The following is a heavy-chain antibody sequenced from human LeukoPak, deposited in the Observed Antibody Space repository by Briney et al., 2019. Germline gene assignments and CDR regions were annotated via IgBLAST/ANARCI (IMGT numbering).Heavy chain of an antibody. Sequence: GGSLRLSCAASGFTFSDYYMSWIRQAPGKGLEWVSYISSSGSTIYYADSVKGRFTISRDNAKNSLYLQMNSLRAEDTAVYYCARRAFRYSSLLYRVNWFDPWGQGTLVTVSS. D-gene: IGHD6-13*01. CDR2: ISSSGSTI. V-gene: IGHV3-11*01. J-gene: IGHJ5*02. CDR3: ARRAFRYSSLLYRVNWFDP. CDR1: GFTFSDYY.